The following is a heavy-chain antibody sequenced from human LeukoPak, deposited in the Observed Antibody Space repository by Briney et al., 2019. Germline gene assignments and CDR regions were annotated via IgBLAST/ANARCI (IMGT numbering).Heavy chain of an antibody. CDR2: TYYRSKWYN. CDR3: AREVGSGSYYNMDQHYYYGMDV. D-gene: IGHD3-10*01. V-gene: IGHV6-1*01. J-gene: IGHJ6*04. CDR1: GDSVSSNSAA. Sequence: SQTLSLTCAISGDSVSSNSAAWNWIRQSPSRGLEWLGRTYYRSKWYNDYAGSLKSRITINPDTSKNQFSLQLNSVTPEDTAVYYCAREVGSGSYYNMDQHYYYGMDVWGKGTTVTVSS.